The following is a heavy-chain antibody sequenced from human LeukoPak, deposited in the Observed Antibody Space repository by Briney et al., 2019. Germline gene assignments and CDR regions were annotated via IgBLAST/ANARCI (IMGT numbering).Heavy chain of an antibody. D-gene: IGHD3-9*01. V-gene: IGHV4-31*03. J-gene: IGHJ4*02. Sequence: SETLSLTCTVSGGSISSGGYYWSWIRQHPGKGLEWIGHIYYSGSTNYNPSLKSRVSISEDTSKNQFSLKLSSVTAADTAVYYCASQYYDILTGYYLDYWGQGTLVTVSS. CDR1: GGSISSGGYY. CDR3: ASQYYDILTGYYLDY. CDR2: IYYSGST.